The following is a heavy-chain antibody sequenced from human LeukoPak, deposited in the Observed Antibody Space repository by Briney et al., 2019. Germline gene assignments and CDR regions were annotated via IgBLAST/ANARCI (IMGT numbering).Heavy chain of an antibody. Sequence: GASVKVSCKASGYTFTGYYMHWVRQAPGQGLEWMGWINPNSGGTNYAQKFQGRVTMTRDTSISTAYMELSRLRSDDTAVYYCAREKVAPASNWFDPWGQGTLVTVYS. V-gene: IGHV1-2*02. D-gene: IGHD5-12*01. CDR3: AREKVAPASNWFDP. CDR1: GYTFTGYY. J-gene: IGHJ5*02. CDR2: INPNSGGT.